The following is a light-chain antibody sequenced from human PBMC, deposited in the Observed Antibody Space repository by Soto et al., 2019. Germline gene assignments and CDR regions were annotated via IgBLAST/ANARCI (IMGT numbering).Light chain of an antibody. V-gene: IGKV1-33*01. Sequence: DIQVTQSPSSLSASVGDRVTITCQASKDIKNYLNWYQQKPGKAPKLLIYAASILETGVPSRFSGSGSGTYLTFTISSLQPEDIATYYCQHYDDLPWTFGQGTKVAIK. CDR2: AAS. CDR3: QHYDDLPWT. J-gene: IGKJ1*01. CDR1: KDIKNY.